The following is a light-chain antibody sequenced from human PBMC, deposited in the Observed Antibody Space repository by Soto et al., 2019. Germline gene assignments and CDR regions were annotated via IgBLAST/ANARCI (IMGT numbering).Light chain of an antibody. J-gene: IGLJ3*02. CDR2: EGS. Sequence: QSALTQPASVSGSPGQSITISCTGTSSDVGSYNLVSWYQQHPGKAPELMIYEGSKRPSGVSNRFSGSKSGNTASLTISGLQAEDEADYYCCSYAGSPWVFGGGTQLTVL. V-gene: IGLV2-23*01. CDR3: CSYAGSPWV. CDR1: SSDVGSYNL.